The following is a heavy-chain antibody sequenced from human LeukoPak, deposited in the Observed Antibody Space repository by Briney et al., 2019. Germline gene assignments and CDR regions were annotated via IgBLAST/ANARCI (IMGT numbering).Heavy chain of an antibody. CDR2: ISYDGSNQ. V-gene: IGHV3-30*04. D-gene: IGHD3-10*02. Sequence: GRSLRLSCAASGFTFSSYVMHWVRQAPGKGLEWVAVISYDGSNQYYADSVKGRFTISRDNSKNTLYLQMNSLRVEDTAVYYCTRGTKFGDWGQGTLVTVSS. J-gene: IGHJ4*02. CDR1: GFTFSSYV. CDR3: TRGTKFGD.